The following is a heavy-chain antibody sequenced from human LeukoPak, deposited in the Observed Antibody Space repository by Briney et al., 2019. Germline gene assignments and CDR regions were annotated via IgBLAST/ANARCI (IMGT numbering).Heavy chain of an antibody. J-gene: IGHJ4*02. CDR1: GFRFGGYA. Sequence: GGSLRLSCTGSGFRFGGYALSWVRQAPGKGLEWVGFIRSKALYGTSEYAASVEGRFTISRDDSNNIAYLQMNSLKTEDTAVYFCVRESARDYYFDYWGQGILVTVSS. V-gene: IGHV3-49*04. D-gene: IGHD4/OR15-4a*01. CDR3: VRESARDYYFDY. CDR2: IRSKALYGTS.